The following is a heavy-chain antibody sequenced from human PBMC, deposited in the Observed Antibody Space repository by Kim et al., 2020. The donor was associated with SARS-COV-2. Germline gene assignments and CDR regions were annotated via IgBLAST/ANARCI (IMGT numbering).Heavy chain of an antibody. CDR3: GRKRVGAGIDY. Sequence: GGSLRLSCAASGLTLDRYWMSWVRQAPGKGLEWVANINQPGSEKYYVDSVKGRFTISRDNTKNSLYLQLNSLRAEDTALYYCGRKRVGAGIDYWGQGTL. D-gene: IGHD1-26*01. CDR2: INQPGSEK. CDR1: GLTLDRYW. J-gene: IGHJ4*02. V-gene: IGHV3-7*03.